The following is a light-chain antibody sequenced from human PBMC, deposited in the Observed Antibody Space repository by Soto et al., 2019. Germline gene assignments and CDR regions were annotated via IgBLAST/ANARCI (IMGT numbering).Light chain of an antibody. CDR1: RSNLGAGYD. J-gene: IGLJ3*02. CDR3: QAYDYSLTASV. CDR2: GNR. Sequence: QSVLPQPPSVSGAPGQRVTISCTGNRSNLGAGYDVHWYQQLPGAAPKLVIFGNRNRPSGVPERLSGSKSGTSASLAITGLQAEDEADYYCQAYDYSLTASVFGGGTQLTVL. V-gene: IGLV1-40*01.